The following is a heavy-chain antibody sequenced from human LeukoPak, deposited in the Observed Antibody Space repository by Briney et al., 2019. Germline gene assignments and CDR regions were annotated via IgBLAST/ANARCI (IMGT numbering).Heavy chain of an antibody. Sequence: PGGSLRLSCAASGFTFSSYWMHWVRQAPGKGLVWVSRINSDGSSTSYADFVKGRFTISRDNAKNTLYLQMNSLRAEDTAVYYCARDRVVRGVPMDVWGKGTTVTVSS. CDR3: ARDRVVRGVPMDV. CDR1: GFTFSSYW. J-gene: IGHJ6*04. V-gene: IGHV3-74*01. D-gene: IGHD3-10*01. CDR2: INSDGSST.